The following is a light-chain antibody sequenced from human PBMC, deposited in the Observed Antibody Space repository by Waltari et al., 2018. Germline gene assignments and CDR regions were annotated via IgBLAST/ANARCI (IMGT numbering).Light chain of an antibody. V-gene: IGLV2-14*01. CDR2: EVR. CDR1: SSDVGAYNF. CDR3: SSYTSSDTYV. J-gene: IGLJ1*01. Sequence: QSALTQPASVSGSPGQSITISCTGTSSDVGAYNFVSWYQQHPGKAPKLMIHEVRNRPSGVSNRFSGSKSGNTASLTISALQAEDEADYHCSSYTSSDTYVFGAGTKVTVL.